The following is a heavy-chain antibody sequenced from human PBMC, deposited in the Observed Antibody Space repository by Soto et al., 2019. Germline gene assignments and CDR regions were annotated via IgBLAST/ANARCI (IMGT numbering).Heavy chain of an antibody. J-gene: IGHJ6*03. Sequence: LAGSLRLSCAASGFTFSSYSMNWVRQAPGKGLEWVSSISSSSSYIYYADSVKGRFTISRDNAKNSLYLQMNSLRAEDTAVYYCAGLEENYDILTGYLRYYYYYYMDVWGKGTTVTVSS. CDR1: GFTFSSYS. CDR3: AGLEENYDILTGYLRYYYYYYMDV. D-gene: IGHD3-9*01. V-gene: IGHV3-21*01. CDR2: ISSSSSYI.